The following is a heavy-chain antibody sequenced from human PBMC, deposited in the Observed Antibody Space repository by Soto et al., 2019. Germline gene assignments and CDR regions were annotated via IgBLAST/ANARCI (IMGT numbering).Heavy chain of an antibody. J-gene: IGHJ4*02. CDR3: TRGIAAAVRISYYLDY. D-gene: IGHD6-13*01. CDR2: IRSKAYGGTT. Sequence: GGSLRLSCAASGFTFGDYAMSWFRQAPGKGLEWVGFIRSKAYGGTTEHAASVRGRFTISRDDSKSIAYLQMNSLKTEDTAVYYCTRGIAAAVRISYYLDYWGQGTLVTVSS. V-gene: IGHV3-49*03. CDR1: GFTFGDYA.